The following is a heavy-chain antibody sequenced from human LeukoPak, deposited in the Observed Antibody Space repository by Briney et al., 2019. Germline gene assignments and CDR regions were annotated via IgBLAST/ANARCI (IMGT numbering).Heavy chain of an antibody. J-gene: IGHJ4*02. V-gene: IGHV3-11*06. D-gene: IGHD6-19*01. CDR3: AREQIAVAGGYYFDY. CDR1: GFTFSDYY. CDR2: ISGSSSYI. Sequence: GGSLRLSCAASGFTFSDYYMSWIRQAPGKGLEWVSSISGSSSYIYYADSVKGRFTISRDNAKNSLYLQMNSLRAEDTAVYYCAREQIAVAGGYYFDYWGQGTLVTVSS.